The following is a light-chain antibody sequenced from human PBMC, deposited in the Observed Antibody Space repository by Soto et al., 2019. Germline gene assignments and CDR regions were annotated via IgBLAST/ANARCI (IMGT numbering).Light chain of an antibody. J-gene: IGKJ4*01. CDR2: GAS. CDR3: QQDSSWPLT. Sequence: EIVLTQSPATLSVSPGERVTLSCRASQDIRSSLAWYQQKPGQAPSLLIYGASIRATGVPATFSGSGSGTEFTLSISSLQSEHLGVYYCQQDSSWPLTFGGGTKVDIK. V-gene: IGKV3-15*01. CDR1: QDIRSS.